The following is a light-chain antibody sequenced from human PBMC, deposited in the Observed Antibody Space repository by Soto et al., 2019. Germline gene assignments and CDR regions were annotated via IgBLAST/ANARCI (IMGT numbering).Light chain of an antibody. CDR3: GTWESGLSAVV. V-gene: IGLV1-51*01. CDR1: SSNIGNNY. CDR2: DNN. Sequence: QSVLTQPPSVSAAPGQKGTISCSGSSSNIGNNYVSWYQQLPGTAPKLLIYDNNKRPSGIPDRFSGSKSGTSATLGITGLQTGDEADYYCGTWESGLSAVVFGGGTKLTVL. J-gene: IGLJ2*01.